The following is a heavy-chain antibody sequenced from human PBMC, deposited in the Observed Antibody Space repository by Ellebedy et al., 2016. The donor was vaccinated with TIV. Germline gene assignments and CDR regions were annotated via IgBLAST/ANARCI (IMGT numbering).Heavy chain of an antibody. CDR3: AKPPSFIVVVAAATLDY. D-gene: IGHD2-15*01. CDR1: GFTFSSYA. J-gene: IGHJ4*02. V-gene: IGHV3-23*01. Sequence: GGSLRLSCAASGFTFSSYAMSWVRQAPGKGLEWVSAISGSGGSTYYADSVKGRFTISRDNSKNTLYLQMNSLRAEDTAVYYCAKPPSFIVVVAAATLDYWGQGTLVTVSS. CDR2: ISGSGGST.